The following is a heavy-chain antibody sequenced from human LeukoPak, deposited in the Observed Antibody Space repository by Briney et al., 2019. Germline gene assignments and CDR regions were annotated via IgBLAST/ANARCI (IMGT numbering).Heavy chain of an antibody. CDR3: ARERLTGMDV. CDR2: ISSSSGTI. CDR1: GFTFSTYE. V-gene: IGHV3-48*03. Sequence: GGSLRLSCVAAGFTFSTYEMNWVRQAPGKGPEWVSYISSSSGTIFYADSVKGRFTISRDNAKSSLFLQMNSLRAEDTAHYYCARERLTGMDVWGKGTTVTISS. J-gene: IGHJ6*03.